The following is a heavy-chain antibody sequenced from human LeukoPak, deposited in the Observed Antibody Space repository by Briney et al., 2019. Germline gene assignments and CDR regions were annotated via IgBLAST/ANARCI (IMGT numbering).Heavy chain of an antibody. D-gene: IGHD6-13*01. CDR3: ARGAVIAAADEYYYGMDV. CDR2: IYYSGST. J-gene: IGHJ6*02. V-gene: IGHV4-59*01. Sequence: XXTLSLTCTVSGGSISSYYWSWIRQPPGKGLQWIGYIYYSGSTNYNPSLKSRVTISVDTSKNQFSLKLSSVTAADTAVYYCARGAVIAAADEYYYGMDVWGQGTTVTVSS. CDR1: GGSISSYY.